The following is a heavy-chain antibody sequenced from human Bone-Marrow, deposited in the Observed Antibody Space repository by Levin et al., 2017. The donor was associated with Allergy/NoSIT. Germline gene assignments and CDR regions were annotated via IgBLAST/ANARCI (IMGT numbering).Heavy chain of an antibody. CDR3: ARGIIGDVRVAHKEAFDI. CDR2: ISSSGSDM. Sequence: ETLSLTCAASGFTFSSSAMSWVRQAPGKGLEWVSSISSSGSDMYYVDSVKGRFTISRDNAKNSLTLQMNSLRAEDTAVYYCARGIIGDVRVAHKEAFDIWGQGTMVSVSS. J-gene: IGHJ3*02. V-gene: IGHV3-21*01. CDR1: GFTFSSSA. D-gene: IGHD2-8*02.